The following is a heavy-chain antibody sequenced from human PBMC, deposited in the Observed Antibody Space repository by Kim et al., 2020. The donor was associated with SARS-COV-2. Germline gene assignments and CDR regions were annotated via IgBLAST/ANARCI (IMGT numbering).Heavy chain of an antibody. Sequence: SETLSLTCTVSGGSISSSSYYWGWIRQPPGKGLEWIGSIYYSGSTYYNPSLKSRVTISVDTSKNQFSLKLSSVTAADTAVYYCAYLSHDLYSGYKIRDYWGQGTLVTVSS. CDR1: GGSISSSSYY. D-gene: IGHD5-12*01. CDR2: IYYSGST. CDR3: AYLSHDLYSGYKIRDY. J-gene: IGHJ4*02. V-gene: IGHV4-39*01.